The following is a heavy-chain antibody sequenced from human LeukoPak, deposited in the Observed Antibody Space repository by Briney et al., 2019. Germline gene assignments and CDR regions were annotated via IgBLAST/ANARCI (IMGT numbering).Heavy chain of an antibody. J-gene: IGHJ4*02. CDR2: IGGDGRRK. CDR3: VRDWGYDSSGYWQKYFDS. V-gene: IGHV3-7*01. D-gene: IGHD3-22*01. Sequence: GGSLRPSCVASGLTFSSQWMTWVRQAPGKGLEWLANIGGDGRRKFYEDSVEGRFTISRDNAKNTLHLQMNSLRAEDTAVYYCVRDWGYDSSGYWQKYFDSWGQGTLVTVSS. CDR1: GLTFSSQW.